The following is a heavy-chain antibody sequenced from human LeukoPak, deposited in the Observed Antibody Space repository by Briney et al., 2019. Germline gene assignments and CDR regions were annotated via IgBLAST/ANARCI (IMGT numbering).Heavy chain of an antibody. CDR1: GFTFSNYW. Sequence: GGSLRLSCAASGFTFSNYWMHWVRQAPGKGLVWVSRIKTDGSSTFYADSVKGRFTISRDNAKNTMYLQMNSLRVEDTAVYYCVSGTALGYWGQGTLVTVSS. D-gene: IGHD6-13*01. J-gene: IGHJ4*02. CDR3: VSGTALGY. CDR2: IKTDGSST. V-gene: IGHV3-74*01.